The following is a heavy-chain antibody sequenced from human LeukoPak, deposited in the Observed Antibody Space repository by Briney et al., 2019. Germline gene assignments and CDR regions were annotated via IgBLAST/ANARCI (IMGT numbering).Heavy chain of an antibody. V-gene: IGHV4-59*01. D-gene: IGHD5/OR15-5a*01. Sequence: SETLSLTCTVSGGSISSYYWSWIRQPPGKGLEWIGYIYYSGSTNYNPSLKSRVTISVDTSKNQFSLKLNSVTAADTAVYYCAREGLPIPLRYYYMDVWGKGTTVTISS. J-gene: IGHJ6*03. CDR1: GGSISSYY. CDR3: AREGLPIPLRYYYMDV. CDR2: IYYSGST.